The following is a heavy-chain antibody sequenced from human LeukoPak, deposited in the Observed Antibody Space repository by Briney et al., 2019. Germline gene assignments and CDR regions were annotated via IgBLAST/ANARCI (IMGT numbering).Heavy chain of an antibody. J-gene: IGHJ4*02. CDR3: TRAGKPPYFDY. Sequence: PGGSLRLSCAASGFNFENYGMSWVRQAPEKGLEWVSSISSSGANIYYAVSVKGRFTISRDNSKNTVYLQVNSLRAEDTAVYYCTRAGKPPYFDYWGQGTLVIVSS. CDR2: ISSSGANI. V-gene: IGHV3-23*01. CDR1: GFNFENYG.